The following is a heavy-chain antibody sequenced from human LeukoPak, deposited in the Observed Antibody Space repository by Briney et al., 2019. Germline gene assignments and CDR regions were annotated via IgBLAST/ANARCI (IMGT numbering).Heavy chain of an antibody. CDR2: ISSSGSHI. CDR1: GFTFSSYA. D-gene: IGHD6-19*01. J-gene: IGHJ4*02. Sequence: WGSLTLSSAAYGFTFSSYAINWVRQAPGKGLEGLSAISSSGSHIYYADSSKGRFTSSRDNSKNTAYLEMNSLRAEDTAIYYCAGVMGSSASTAYFAYSGQGTLVTVSS. V-gene: IGHV3-23*01. CDR3: AGVMGSSASTAYFAY.